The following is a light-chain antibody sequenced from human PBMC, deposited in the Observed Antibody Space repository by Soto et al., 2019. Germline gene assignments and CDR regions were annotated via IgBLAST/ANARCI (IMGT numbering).Light chain of an antibody. J-gene: IGLJ3*02. CDR2: DVS. Sequence: QSALTQPASVSGSPGQSITISCTGTSSDVGGYNYVSWYQQHPGKAPKLMIYDVSNRPSGVSNRFSGSKSGNTASLTISWLQAEYEADYYCSSYTSSSTLVFGGGTKVTVL. V-gene: IGLV2-14*01. CDR1: SSDVGGYNY. CDR3: SSYTSSSTLV.